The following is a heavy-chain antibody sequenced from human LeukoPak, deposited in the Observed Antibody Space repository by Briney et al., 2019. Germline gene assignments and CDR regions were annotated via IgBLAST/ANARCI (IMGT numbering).Heavy chain of an antibody. V-gene: IGHV3-21*01. CDR3: CRFAVVTGAFDI. CDR2: ISVSSSSL. J-gene: IGHJ3*02. Sequence: GGSLRLSCAASGFTFSSFSMNWVRQAPGKGLEWVSSISVSSSSLYYADSVKGRFTISRDNAKNSLYLQMNSLRAEDTAVYYCCRFAVVTGAFDIWGQGTMVTVSS. D-gene: IGHD4-23*01. CDR1: GFTFSSFS.